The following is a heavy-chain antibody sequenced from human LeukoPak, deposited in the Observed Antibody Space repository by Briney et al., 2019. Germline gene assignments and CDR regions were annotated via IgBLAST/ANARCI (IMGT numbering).Heavy chain of an antibody. CDR3: AKDREGGYSSGYYFDY. Sequence: GGSLRLSCAASGFTFDGYAMHWVRQDPGQGLEWVSGVSGSGITTHYADFVKGRFTISRDNSKNTLFLQMNSLRVEDTAIYYCAKDREGGYSSGYYFDYWGQGALVTVSS. CDR2: VSGSGITT. J-gene: IGHJ4*02. D-gene: IGHD5-18*01. CDR1: GFTFDGYA. V-gene: IGHV3-23*01.